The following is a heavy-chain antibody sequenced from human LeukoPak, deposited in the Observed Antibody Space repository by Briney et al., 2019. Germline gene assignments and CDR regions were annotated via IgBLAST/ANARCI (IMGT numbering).Heavy chain of an antibody. V-gene: IGHV1-2*02. J-gene: IGHJ5*02. CDR2: INPNSGGT. D-gene: IGHD2-2*02. CDR3: ARCRPAAISNWFDP. CDR1: GYTFTGYY. Sequence: ASVKVSCKASGYTFTGYYMHWVRQAPGQGLEWMGWINPNSGGTNYAQKFQGRVTMTRDMSISTAYMELSRLRSDDTAVYYCARCRPAAISNWFDPWGQGTLVTVSS.